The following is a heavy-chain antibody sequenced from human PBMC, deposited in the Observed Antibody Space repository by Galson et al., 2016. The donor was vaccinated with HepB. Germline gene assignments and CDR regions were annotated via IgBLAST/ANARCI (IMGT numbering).Heavy chain of an antibody. CDR2: ISSHNGKT. Sequence: SVKVSCKASGYNFITYGISWVRQAPGQGFEWIAWISSHNGKTKSAENLQGRVAMTRDKSTSTAYMELRNLTSDDTAVYYCARDVGGNYSDLWGQGSLVIVSS. V-gene: IGHV1-18*01. CDR1: GYNFITYG. CDR3: ARDVGGNYSDL. J-gene: IGHJ4*02. D-gene: IGHD2-15*01.